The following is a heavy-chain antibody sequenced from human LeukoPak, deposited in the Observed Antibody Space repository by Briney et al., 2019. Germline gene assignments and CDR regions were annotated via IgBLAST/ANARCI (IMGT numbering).Heavy chain of an antibody. J-gene: IGHJ5*02. D-gene: IGHD5-12*01. Sequence: GGSLRLSCAASGFTFSSYAMSGVRQAPGKGLEWVSAISGSGGSTYYADSVKGRFTISRDNSKNTLYLQMNSLRAEDTAVYYCARSSQARYSWFDPWGQGTLVTVSS. CDR3: ARSSQARYSWFDP. CDR1: GFTFSSYA. CDR2: ISGSGGST. V-gene: IGHV3-23*01.